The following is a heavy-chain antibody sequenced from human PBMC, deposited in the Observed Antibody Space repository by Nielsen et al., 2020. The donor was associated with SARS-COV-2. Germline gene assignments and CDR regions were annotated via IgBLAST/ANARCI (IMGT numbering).Heavy chain of an antibody. V-gene: IGHV4-4*01. D-gene: IGHD2-2*01. Sequence: GFTFSSYGMHWVRQSPGKGLQWIGEVSQTGTTNYNPSLKGRVTLLIDKSRSQFSLRLTSVSAADTAVYFCARGDLVVVPSPVLGLGPIFYYFSLDVWGKGTTFIVSS. J-gene: IGHJ6*03. CDR2: VSQTGTT. CDR1: GFTFSSYG. CDR3: ARGDLVVVPSPVLGLGPIFYYFSLDV.